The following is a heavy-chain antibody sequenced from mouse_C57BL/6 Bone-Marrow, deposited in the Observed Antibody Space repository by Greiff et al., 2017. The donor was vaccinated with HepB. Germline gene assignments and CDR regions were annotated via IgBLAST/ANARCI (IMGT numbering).Heavy chain of an antibody. CDR2: IHPNSGST. V-gene: IGHV1-64*01. Sequence: QVQLKQPGAELVKPGASVKLSCKASGYTFTSYWMHWVKQRPGQGLEWIGMIHPNSGSTNYNEKFKSKATLTVDKSSSTAYMQLSSLTSEDSAVYYCARFVGNYPYYAMDYWGQGTSVTVSS. CDR3: ARFVGNYPYYAMDY. CDR1: GYTFTSYW. D-gene: IGHD2-1*01. J-gene: IGHJ4*01.